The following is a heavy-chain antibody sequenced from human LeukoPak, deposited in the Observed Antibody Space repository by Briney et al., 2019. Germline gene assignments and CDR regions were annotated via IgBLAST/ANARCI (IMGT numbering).Heavy chain of an antibody. CDR3: ARATYYDFWSGYGVLDY. J-gene: IGHJ4*02. Sequence: ASVKVPCKASGYTFTSYGISWVRQAPGQGLEWMGWISAYNGNTNYAQKLQGRVTMTTDTSTSTAYMELRSLRSDDTAVYYCARATYYDFWSGYGVLDYWGQGTLVTVSS. V-gene: IGHV1-18*01. CDR2: ISAYNGNT. D-gene: IGHD3-3*01. CDR1: GYTFTSYG.